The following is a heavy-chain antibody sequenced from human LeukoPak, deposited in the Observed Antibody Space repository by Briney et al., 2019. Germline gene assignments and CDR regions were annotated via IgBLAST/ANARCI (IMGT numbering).Heavy chain of an antibody. V-gene: IGHV1-18*01. D-gene: IGHD4-23*01. J-gene: IGHJ3*02. Sequence: ASVTVSCKASGYTFISYGISWVRQAPGRGLEWMGWISAYNGNTNYAQKLQGRVTMTTDTSTSTAYMELRSLRSDDTAVYYCARDPRNSRAFDIWGQGTMVTVSS. CDR3: ARDPRNSRAFDI. CDR1: GYTFISYG. CDR2: ISAYNGNT.